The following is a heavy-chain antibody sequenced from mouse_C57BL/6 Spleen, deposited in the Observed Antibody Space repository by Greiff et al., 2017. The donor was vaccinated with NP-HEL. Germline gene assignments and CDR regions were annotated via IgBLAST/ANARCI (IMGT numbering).Heavy chain of an antibody. CDR1: GYTFTSYW. D-gene: IGHD2-4*01. Sequence: EVQGVESGTVLARPGASVKMSCKTSGYTFTSYWMHWVKQRPGQGLEWIGAIYPGNSDTSYNQKFKGKAKQTAVTSARTAYMEHSSLTNEDSAVYYCTRNDYDAYWGQGTLVTVSA. V-gene: IGHV1-5*01. J-gene: IGHJ3*01. CDR3: TRNDYDAY. CDR2: IYPGNSDT.